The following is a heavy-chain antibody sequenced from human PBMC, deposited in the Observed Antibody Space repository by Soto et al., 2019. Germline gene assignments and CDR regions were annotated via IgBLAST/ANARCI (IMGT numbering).Heavy chain of an antibody. Sequence: GGSLRLSCAASGFTFSSYGMHWVRQAPGKGLEWVAVISYDGSNKYYADSVKGRLTISRDNSKNTLYLQMNSLRAEDTAVYYCANDPAARAYFDYWGQGTLVTVSS. J-gene: IGHJ4*02. V-gene: IGHV3-30*18. CDR1: GFTFSSYG. CDR2: ISYDGSNK. CDR3: ANDPAARAYFDY. D-gene: IGHD6-13*01.